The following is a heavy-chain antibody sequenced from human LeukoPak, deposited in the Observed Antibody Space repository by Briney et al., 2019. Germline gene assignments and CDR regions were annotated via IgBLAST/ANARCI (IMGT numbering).Heavy chain of an antibody. D-gene: IGHD3-22*01. J-gene: IGHJ3*02. Sequence: ASVKVSCKASGDTFSSHAMNWVRQAPGQRLEWMGWINAGNGNTKYSQKFQDRVTVTRDTSTSTAYMELSSLRSEDTAVYYCAKDEKGYYHDTSGYPDAFDIWGQGTMVTISS. CDR1: GDTFSSHA. CDR2: INAGNGNT. CDR3: AKDEKGYYHDTSGYPDAFDI. V-gene: IGHV1-3*01.